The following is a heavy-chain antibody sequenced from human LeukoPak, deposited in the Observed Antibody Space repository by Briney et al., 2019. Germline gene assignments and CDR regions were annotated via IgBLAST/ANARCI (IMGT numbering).Heavy chain of an antibody. D-gene: IGHD4-11*01. V-gene: IGHV4-59*01. Sequence: SETLSLTCTVSGGSISSYYWSWIRQPPGKGLEWIGYIYYSGSTNYNPSLKSRVTISVDTSKNQFSLKLSSVTAADTAVYYCARVRLSLGGFQLLRAALENAFDIWGQGTMVTVSS. CDR3: ARVRLSLGGFQLLRAALENAFDI. J-gene: IGHJ3*02. CDR2: IYYSGST. CDR1: GGSISSYY.